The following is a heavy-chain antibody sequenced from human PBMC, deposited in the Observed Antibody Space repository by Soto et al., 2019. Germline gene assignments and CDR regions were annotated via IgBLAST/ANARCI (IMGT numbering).Heavy chain of an antibody. D-gene: IGHD3-10*01. CDR2: ISYDGSDK. CDR1: GFPFTSYG. J-gene: IGHJ4*02. CDR3: VGGQYYFDY. V-gene: IGHV3-30*03. Sequence: QVQLVESGGGVVQPGRSLRLSCAASGFPFTSYGMHWVRQGPDKGLEWVAIISYDGSDKYYADSVKGRFTISRDNSKNTLYLQMNSLRPEDTALYYCVGGQYYFDYRGQGILVIVSS.